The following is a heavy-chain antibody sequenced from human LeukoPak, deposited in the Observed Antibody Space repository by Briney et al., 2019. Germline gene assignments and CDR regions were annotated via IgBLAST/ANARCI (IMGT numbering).Heavy chain of an antibody. CDR1: GGSFSGYY. D-gene: IGHD3-22*01. CDR2: IYTSGST. V-gene: IGHV4-59*10. J-gene: IGHJ5*02. CDR3: ARLHLITYYWFDP. Sequence: PSETLSLTCAVYGGSFSGYYWSWIRQPPGKGLEWIGRIYTSGSTNYNPSLKSRVTISVDTSKNQFSLKLSSVTAADTAVYYCARLHLITYYWFDPWGQGTLVTVSS.